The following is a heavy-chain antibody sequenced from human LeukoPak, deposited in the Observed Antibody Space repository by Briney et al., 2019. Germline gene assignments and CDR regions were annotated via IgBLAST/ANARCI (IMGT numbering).Heavy chain of an antibody. CDR3: AQYIRDSGTYNFDN. CDR2: VYYSGNT. D-gene: IGHD1-1*01. Sequence: KPSETLSLTCTVSGGSISSYYWSWIRQPAGKGLEWIGYVYYSGNTNYNPSLKSRVTISVDTSKSQFSLKLGSVTAADTAVYYCAQYIRDSGTYNFDNWGQGTLVTVSS. V-gene: IGHV4-59*01. J-gene: IGHJ4*02. CDR1: GGSISSYY.